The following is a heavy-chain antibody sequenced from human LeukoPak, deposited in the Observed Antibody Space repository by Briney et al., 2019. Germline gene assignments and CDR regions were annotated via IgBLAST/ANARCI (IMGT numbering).Heavy chain of an antibody. CDR1: GFTVSSNY. D-gene: IGHD5-18*01. V-gene: IGHV3-66*01. CDR2: IYSGGST. J-gene: IGHJ4*02. Sequence: GGSLRLSCAASGFTVSSNYMSWVRQAPGKGLEWVSVIYSGGSTYYADSVKGRFTISRDNSKNTLYLQMNSLRAEDTAVYYCARSVDTAMVVYWGQGTLVTVSS. CDR3: ARSVDTAMVVY.